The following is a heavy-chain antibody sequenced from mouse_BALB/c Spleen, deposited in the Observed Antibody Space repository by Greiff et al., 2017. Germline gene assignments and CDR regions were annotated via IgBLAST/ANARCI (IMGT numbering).Heavy chain of an antibody. V-gene: IGHV1-39*01. CDR3: ARDYYGSSPAWFAY. CDR1: GYSFTGYN. CDR2: IDPYYGGT. D-gene: IGHD1-1*01. Sequence: VHVKQSGPELEKPGASVKISCKASGYSFTGYNMNWVKQSNGKSLEWIGNIDPYYGGTSYNQKFKGKATLTVDKSSSTAYMQLKSLTSEDSAVYYCARDYYGSSPAWFAYWGQGTLVTVSA. J-gene: IGHJ3*01.